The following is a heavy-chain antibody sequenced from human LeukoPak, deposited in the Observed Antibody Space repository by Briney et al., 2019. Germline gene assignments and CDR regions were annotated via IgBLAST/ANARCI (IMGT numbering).Heavy chain of an antibody. CDR1: GGTFSSYA. D-gene: IGHD3-22*01. V-gene: IGHV1-69*05. Sequence: SVRVSCKASGGTFSSYAISWVRQAPGQGLEWMGRIIPIFGTANYAQKFQGRVTITTDESTSTAYMELSSLRSEDTAVYYCARDLQGYYDYWGQGTLVTVSS. J-gene: IGHJ4*02. CDR3: ARDLQGYYDY. CDR2: IIPIFGTA.